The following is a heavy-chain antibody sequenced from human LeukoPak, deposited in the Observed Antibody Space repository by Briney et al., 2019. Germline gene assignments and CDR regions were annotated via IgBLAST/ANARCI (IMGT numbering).Heavy chain of an antibody. Sequence: ASVKVSCKASGYSFSDYYMQWLRQAPGQGFEWMGWISPNSGGTNYAQKFQGRVTMTRDTSINTAYMDLRRLTSDDTAVYYCAREGALVVASAGDYWGQGTLATVTS. CDR1: GYSFSDYY. V-gene: IGHV1-2*02. CDR2: ISPNSGGT. CDR3: AREGALVVASAGDY. D-gene: IGHD3-22*01. J-gene: IGHJ4*02.